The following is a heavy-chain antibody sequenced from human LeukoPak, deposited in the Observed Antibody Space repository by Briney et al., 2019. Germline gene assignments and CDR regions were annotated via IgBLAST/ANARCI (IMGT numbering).Heavy chain of an antibody. J-gene: IGHJ4*02. CDR3: AREGGWNDFDY. CDR2: ISSSGNLI. D-gene: IGHD1-1*01. Sequence: PGGSLRLSCEASGLTFSSYDMNWVRQAPGKGLEWLSYISSSGNLIHYADSVKGRFTFSRDNARNSLYLQMYSLRADDTAIYYCAREGGWNDFDYWGQGTLVTVSS. V-gene: IGHV3-48*03. CDR1: GLTFSSYD.